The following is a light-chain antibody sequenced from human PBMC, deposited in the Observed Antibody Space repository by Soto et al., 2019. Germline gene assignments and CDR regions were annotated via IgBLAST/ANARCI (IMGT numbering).Light chain of an antibody. J-gene: IGKJ4*01. CDR1: QSVNIN. V-gene: IGKV3-15*01. CDR2: GSS. CDR3: RQYNRRPLT. Sequence: EVVMTQWSATLSVTTGETVTLSCSASQSVNINLAWYQQKVGQAPRLLIYGSSTRATGIPARFSGTGSGTEFTLTISSLQSEDFAVYYCRQYNRRPLTFGGGTKV.